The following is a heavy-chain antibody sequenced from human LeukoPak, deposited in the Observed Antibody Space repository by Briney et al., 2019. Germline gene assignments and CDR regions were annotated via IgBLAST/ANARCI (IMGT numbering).Heavy chain of an antibody. J-gene: IGHJ4*02. D-gene: IGHD2-2*01. CDR3: ARGAAKGYCSSISCYAPGGY. Sequence: GGSLRLSCAASGFTFSSYAMHWVRQAPGKGLEWVAVISYDGSNKYYADSVKGRFTISRDNSKNTLYLQMNSLRAEDTAVYYCARGAAKGYCSSISCYAPGGYWGQGTLVTVSS. CDR2: ISYDGSNK. V-gene: IGHV3-30-3*01. CDR1: GFTFSSYA.